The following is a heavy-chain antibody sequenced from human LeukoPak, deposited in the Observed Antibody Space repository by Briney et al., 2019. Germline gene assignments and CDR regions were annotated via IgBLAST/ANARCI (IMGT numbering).Heavy chain of an antibody. CDR1: GFTFSSYA. Sequence: GGSLRLSCAASGFTFSSYAMSWVRQAPGRGLEWVSAISGSGGSTYYADSVRGRFTISRDNSKNTLFLQLKSLRVEDTAVYYCAKGDSSGYYEYYFDYWGQGTLVTVSS. CDR2: ISGSGGST. D-gene: IGHD3-22*01. CDR3: AKGDSSGYYEYYFDY. V-gene: IGHV3-23*01. J-gene: IGHJ4*02.